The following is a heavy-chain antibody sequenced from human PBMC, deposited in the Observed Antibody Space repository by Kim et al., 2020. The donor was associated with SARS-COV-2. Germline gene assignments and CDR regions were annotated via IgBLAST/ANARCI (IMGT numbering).Heavy chain of an antibody. CDR3: ARREGYCSGGSCYGYGMDV. CDR2: IYYSGST. J-gene: IGHJ6*01. CDR1: GGSISSYY. Sequence: SETLSLTCTVSGGSISSYYWSWIRQPPGKGLEWIGYIYYSGSTNYNPSLKSRVTISVDTSKNQFSLKLSSVTAADTAVYYCARREGYCSGGSCYGYGMDV. V-gene: IGHV4-59*08. D-gene: IGHD2-15*01.